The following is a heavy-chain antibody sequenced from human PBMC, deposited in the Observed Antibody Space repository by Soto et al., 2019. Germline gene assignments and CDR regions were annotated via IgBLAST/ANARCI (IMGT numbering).Heavy chain of an antibody. CDR1: GFIFSGYV. V-gene: IGHV3-30*18. CDR3: AKDMYRSGCLAYFDH. D-gene: IGHD6-19*01. CDR2: ISYDGSDR. Sequence: GGSLILSCVSSGFIFSGYVMHQVLKAPSKWLEWVAVISYDGSDRYYVDSVKGRFTISRDNSKNTLYLQMNSLRPEDTAVYYCAKDMYRSGCLAYFDHWGQGTMVTVSS. J-gene: IGHJ4*02.